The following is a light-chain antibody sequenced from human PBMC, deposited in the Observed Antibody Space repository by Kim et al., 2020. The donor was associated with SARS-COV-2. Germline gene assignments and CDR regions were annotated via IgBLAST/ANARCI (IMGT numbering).Light chain of an antibody. J-gene: IGKJ5*01. CDR2: DAS. CDR3: QHHSTYPIT. Sequence: ASVGDKVTITCRASQSIGGWLAWYQQKPGKAPKLLIYDASSVESGVPSRFSGSGSGTEFTLTISSLQPDDSATYYCQHHSTYPITFGQGTRLEIK. CDR1: QSIGGW. V-gene: IGKV1-5*01.